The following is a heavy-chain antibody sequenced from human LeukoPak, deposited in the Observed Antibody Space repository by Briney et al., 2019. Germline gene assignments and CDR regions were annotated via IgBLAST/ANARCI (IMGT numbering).Heavy chain of an antibody. CDR2: MNPNSGNT. J-gene: IGHJ5*02. V-gene: IGHV1-8*01. Sequence: ASVKVSCKASGYTFTSYDINWVRQATGQGLEWMGWMNPNSGNTGYAQKFQGRVTMTRNTSISTAYMELSSLRSEDTAVYYCARAPSQESWFDPWGQGTLVTVSS. CDR1: GYTFTSYD. CDR3: ARAPSQESWFDP.